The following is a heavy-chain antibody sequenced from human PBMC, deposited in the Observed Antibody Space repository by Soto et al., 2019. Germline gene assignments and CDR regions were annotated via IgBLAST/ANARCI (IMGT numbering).Heavy chain of an antibody. J-gene: IGHJ6*02. V-gene: IGHV5-51*01. CDR1: GDSFTIYW. D-gene: IGHD2-2*01. Sequence: GESLKISCKGAGDSFTIYWSGWVRQMPGKGLEWMGIIYPGDSDTRYSPSFQGQVTISADKSISTAYLQWSSLKASDTAMYYCARYSSTSFYYYYGMDVWGQGTTVTVSS. CDR3: ARYSSTSFYYYYGMDV. CDR2: IYPGDSDT.